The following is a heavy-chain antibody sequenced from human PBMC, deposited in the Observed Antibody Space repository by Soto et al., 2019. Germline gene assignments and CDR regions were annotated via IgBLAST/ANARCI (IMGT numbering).Heavy chain of an antibody. D-gene: IGHD3-16*02. CDR2: FHPEDGKA. CDR1: GYTLPKLS. J-gene: IGHJ4*02. CDR3: AAVLLPPNEFAFGGLVAGSFDS. Sequence: ASVKVSCRVSGYTLPKLSRRCVRQAPGTGLELMGGFHPEDGKAVYAKGFQGRLTMTEDTSTDTTYMELSSLRSEDTAVYYCAAVLLPPNEFAFGGLVAGSFDSWGQGTPVTGSS. V-gene: IGHV1-24*01.